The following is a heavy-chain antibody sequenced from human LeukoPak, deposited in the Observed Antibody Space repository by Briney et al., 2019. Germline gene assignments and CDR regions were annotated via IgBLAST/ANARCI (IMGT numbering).Heavy chain of an antibody. Sequence: SETLSLTCPVSGRSMNTYYRTWIRQPPGKGLEWIGYIYYSGSTNYNPSLKSRVTISVDTSKNQFSLKLNSVTAADTAVYYCARLPGAVSIGNWGQGTLVTVSS. V-gene: IGHV4-59*01. CDR3: ARLPGAVSIGN. CDR1: GRSMNTYY. D-gene: IGHD3-10*01. J-gene: IGHJ4*02. CDR2: IYYSGST.